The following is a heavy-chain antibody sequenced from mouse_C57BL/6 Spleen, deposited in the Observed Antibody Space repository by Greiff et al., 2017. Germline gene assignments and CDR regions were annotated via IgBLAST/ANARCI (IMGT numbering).Heavy chain of an antibody. Sequence: EVKLVESGGGLVKPGGSLKLSCAASGFTFSSYAMSWVRQTPEKRLEWVATISDGGSYTYYPDNVKGRFTISRDNAKNNLYLQMSHLKSEDTAMYYCARKGYYDYDEGYYFDYWGQGTTLTVSS. D-gene: IGHD2-4*01. J-gene: IGHJ2*01. CDR2: ISDGGSYT. CDR3: ARKGYYDYDEGYYFDY. V-gene: IGHV5-4*03. CDR1: GFTFSSYA.